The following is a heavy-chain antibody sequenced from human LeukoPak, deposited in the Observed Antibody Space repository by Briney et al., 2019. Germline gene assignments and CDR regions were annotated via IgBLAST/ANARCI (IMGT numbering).Heavy chain of an antibody. CDR2: IKSKTDGGTT. CDR1: GFTFSNAW. D-gene: IGHD3-22*01. CDR3: TIAIPSMIVVVITL. V-gene: IGHV3-15*01. Sequence: GGSLRLSCAASGFTFSNAWMSWVRQAPGKGLEWVGRIKSKTDGGTTDYAAPVNGRFTISRDDSKNTLYLQINILKTEDTTVYYCTIAIPSMIVVVITLWGQGTLVTVSS. J-gene: IGHJ4*02.